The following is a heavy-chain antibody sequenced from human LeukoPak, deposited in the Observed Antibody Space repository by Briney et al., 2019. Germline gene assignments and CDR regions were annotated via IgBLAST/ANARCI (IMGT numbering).Heavy chain of an antibody. D-gene: IGHD4-17*01. CDR1: GGSIRNYY. Sequence: SETLSLTCTVSGGSIRNYYWSWIRQPPGKGLEWIGYIHYSGSTSYNPSLKSRVTISLDTSKNQFSLRLSSVTAADTAVYYCARLGPSTVTTYTCFDPWGQGTLVTVSS. V-gene: IGHV4-59*08. CDR3: ARLGPSTVTTYTCFDP. J-gene: IGHJ5*02. CDR2: IHYSGST.